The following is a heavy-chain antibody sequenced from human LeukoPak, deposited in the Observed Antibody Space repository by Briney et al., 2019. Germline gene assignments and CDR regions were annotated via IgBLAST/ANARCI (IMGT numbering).Heavy chain of an antibody. D-gene: IGHD5-12*01. CDR1: GFPFSSYE. V-gene: IGHV3-48*03. J-gene: IGHJ6*02. CDR2: ISSSGSTI. CDR3: AILYSGYGMDV. Sequence: GGSLRLSCEGSGFPFSSYEMNWLRQAPGKGLEWVSYISSSGSTIYYADSVKGRFTISRDNAKNSLYLQMNSLRVEDTAVYYCAILYSGYGMDVWGQGTTVTVSS.